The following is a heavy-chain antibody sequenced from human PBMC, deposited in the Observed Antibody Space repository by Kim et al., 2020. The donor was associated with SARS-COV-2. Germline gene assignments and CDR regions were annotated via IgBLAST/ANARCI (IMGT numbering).Heavy chain of an antibody. CDR2: IRQDGSEK. D-gene: IGHD3-10*01. CDR3: ARPNPLYGSGSFDP. Sequence: GGSLRLSCAASGFTFSSYWMSWVRQAPGKGLEWVANIRQDGSEKYYVDSVKGRFTISRDNAKNSLYLQMNSLRAEDTAVYYCARPNPLYGSGSFDPWGQGTLVTVSS. V-gene: IGHV3-7*03. J-gene: IGHJ5*02. CDR1: GFTFSSYW.